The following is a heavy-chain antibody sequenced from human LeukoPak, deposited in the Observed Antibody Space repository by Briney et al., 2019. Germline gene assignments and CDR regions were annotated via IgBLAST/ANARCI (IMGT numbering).Heavy chain of an antibody. CDR2: ISYDGSNK. J-gene: IGHJ4*02. D-gene: IGHD5-12*01. Sequence: GGSLRLSCAASGFTFSSYAMHWVRQAPGKGLEWVAVISYDGSNKYYADSVKGRFTISRDNAKNSLYLQMNSLRADDTAVYYCAKDLRGPKDYWGQGTLVTVSS. V-gene: IGHV3-30-3*01. CDR1: GFTFSSYA. CDR3: AKDLRGPKDY.